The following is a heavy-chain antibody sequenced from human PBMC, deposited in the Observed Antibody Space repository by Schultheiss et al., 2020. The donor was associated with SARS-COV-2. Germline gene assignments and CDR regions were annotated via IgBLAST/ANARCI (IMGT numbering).Heavy chain of an antibody. CDR3: ARDSGGYSSSWSFDY. CDR2: IYYSGST. CDR1: GYSISSGYY. V-gene: IGHV4-61*01. D-gene: IGHD6-13*01. J-gene: IGHJ4*02. Sequence: SETLSLTCAVSGYSISSGYYWSWIRQPPGKGLEWIGYIYYSGSTNYNPSLKSRVTISVDTSKNQFSLKLSSVTAADTAVYYCARDSGGYSSSWSFDYWGQGTLVTAPQ.